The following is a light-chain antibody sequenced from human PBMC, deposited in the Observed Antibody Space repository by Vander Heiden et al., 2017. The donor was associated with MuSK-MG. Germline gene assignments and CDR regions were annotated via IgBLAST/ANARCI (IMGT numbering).Light chain of an antibody. V-gene: IGKV1-5*03. Sequence: DIRMTQSPSTLSASVGDRVAITCRASQSISSWLAWYQQKPGKAPKLLIYKASTLQSGVPSRFSGTGSGTEFTLTIPSLQPDDFATYYCQQYDSFSRTFGQGTKVEIK. CDR3: QQYDSFSRT. CDR2: KAS. CDR1: QSISSW. J-gene: IGKJ1*01.